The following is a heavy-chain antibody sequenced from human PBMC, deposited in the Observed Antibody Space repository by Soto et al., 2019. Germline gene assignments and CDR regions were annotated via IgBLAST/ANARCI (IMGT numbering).Heavy chain of an antibody. J-gene: IGHJ5*02. CDR2: INPNSGGT. D-gene: IGHD1-7*01. Sequence: ASVKVSCKASGYTFTGYYMHWVRQAPGQGLEWMGWINPNSGGTNYAQKFQGRVTMTRDTSISTAYMGLSRLRSDDTAVYYCARDQDWNYGWFDPWGQGTLVTVSS. V-gene: IGHV1-2*02. CDR3: ARDQDWNYGWFDP. CDR1: GYTFTGYY.